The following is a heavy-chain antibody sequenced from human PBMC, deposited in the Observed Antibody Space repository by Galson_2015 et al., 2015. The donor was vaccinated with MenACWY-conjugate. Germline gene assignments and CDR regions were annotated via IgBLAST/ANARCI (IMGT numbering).Heavy chain of an antibody. V-gene: IGHV2-5*02. J-gene: IGHJ5*02. CDR1: GFSLSSSGVG. D-gene: IGHD5-18*01. CDR2: IYWDDDK. Sequence: PALVKPTQTLTLTCTFSGFSLSSSGVGVGWIRQPPGKALEWLALIYWDDDKRSSPSLKTRLTITRDTSKNQVVLTMTNMDPVDTATYYCAHSGGDTTMVHWWFDPWGRGTLVTVSS. CDR3: AHSGGDTTMVHWWFDP.